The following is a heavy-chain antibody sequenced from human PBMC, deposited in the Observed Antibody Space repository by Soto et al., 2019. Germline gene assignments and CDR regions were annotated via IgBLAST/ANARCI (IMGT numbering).Heavy chain of an antibody. CDR1: GYTFTSYA. V-gene: IGHV1-3*01. J-gene: IGHJ6*02. Sequence: GASVTVSCQASGYTFTSYAMHWVRQAPGQRLEWMGWINAGNGNTKYSQKLQGRVTMTTDTFTRTAYMEVRSLRSDDTAVYYCAREGTCSSTSCPTYFSFGMDVWGQGTTVTVSS. CDR2: INAGNGNT. D-gene: IGHD2-2*01. CDR3: AREGTCSSTSCPTYFSFGMDV.